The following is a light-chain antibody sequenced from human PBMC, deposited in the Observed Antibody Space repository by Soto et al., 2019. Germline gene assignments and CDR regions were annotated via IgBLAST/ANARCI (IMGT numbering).Light chain of an antibody. J-gene: IGKJ1*01. CDR3: QQNSNLQGT. CDR1: QSVGTY. V-gene: IGKV3-20*01. CDR2: GAS. Sequence: EIVLTQSPGTLSLSPGERATLSCRASQSVGTYVSWFQQKPGHPPRLLISGASNRAAGIPARFSGSGSGTDFSLTISRLEPEDFAVYYCQQNSNLQGTFDQGTKVDIK.